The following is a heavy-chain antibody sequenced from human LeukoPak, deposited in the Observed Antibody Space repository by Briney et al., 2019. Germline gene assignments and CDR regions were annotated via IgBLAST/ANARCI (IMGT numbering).Heavy chain of an antibody. Sequence: GASGKVSCKASGYTFTSYDMHWVRQAPGQGLEWMGIINPSGDSTSYAQKFQGRVTMTRDTSTSTVYMELSSVRSEDTAVYYCASVLYCGADCYSGRYLFDYWGQGTLVTVPT. CDR3: ASVLYCGADCYSGRYLFDY. CDR1: GYTFTSYD. V-gene: IGHV1-46*01. CDR2: INPSGDST. J-gene: IGHJ4*02. D-gene: IGHD2-21*02.